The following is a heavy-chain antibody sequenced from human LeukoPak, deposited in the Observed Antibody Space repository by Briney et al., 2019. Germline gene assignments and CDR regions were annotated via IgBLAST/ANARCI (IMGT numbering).Heavy chain of an antibody. D-gene: IGHD3-3*01. CDR1: GFIFSDYY. Sequence: GGSLRLSCAASGFIFSDYYMSWIRQAPGKGLEWVSYISTGGTTIYYADSVKGRFTISRDNSKSTLYLQMNSLRAEDTAVYYCARVSGSYPHDYYMDVWGKGTTVTVSS. V-gene: IGHV3-11*04. J-gene: IGHJ6*03. CDR3: ARVSGSYPHDYYMDV. CDR2: ISTGGTTI.